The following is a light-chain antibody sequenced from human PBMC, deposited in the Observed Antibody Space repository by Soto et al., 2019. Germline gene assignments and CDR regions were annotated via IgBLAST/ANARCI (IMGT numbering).Light chain of an antibody. J-gene: IGKJ1*01. V-gene: IGKV1-39*01. Sequence: DLQMTQSPSSLSASVGDRVTITCRASQSISSDLNWYQQKPGKAPKLLIYAASSLQSGVPSRFSGSGSGTDFTLTISSLQPEDFATYYCQQSYSTPWTFGQGTKVEIK. CDR1: QSISSD. CDR3: QQSYSTPWT. CDR2: AAS.